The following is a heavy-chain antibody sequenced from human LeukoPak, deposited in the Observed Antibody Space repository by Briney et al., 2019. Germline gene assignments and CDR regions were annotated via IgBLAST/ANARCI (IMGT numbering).Heavy chain of an antibody. Sequence: GGSLRLSCAASGFTFSSYAMSWVRQAPGKGLEWVSAISGSGGSTYYADSVKGRFTISRDNSKNTLYLQMNSLRAEDTAVYYCAKHQYKGNIVATIFDYWGQGTLVTVSS. V-gene: IGHV3-23*01. D-gene: IGHD5-12*01. CDR3: AKHQYKGNIVATIFDY. J-gene: IGHJ4*02. CDR1: GFTFSSYA. CDR2: ISGSGGST.